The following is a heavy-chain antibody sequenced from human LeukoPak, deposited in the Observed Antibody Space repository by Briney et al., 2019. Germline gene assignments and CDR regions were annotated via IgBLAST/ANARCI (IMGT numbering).Heavy chain of an antibody. V-gene: IGHV2-5*01. CDR2: ISWKNDK. J-gene: IGHJ4*02. CDR1: GFSLSTSGVG. D-gene: IGHD3-22*01. Sequence: SGPTLVKPTQTLTLTCTFSGFSLSTSGVGVGWIRQPPGRALEWLALISWKNDKRYSPSLKSRLTITKDTSRNQVVLTMTNMDPVDTATYYYTHTLVYDSSGYCFAYWGQGTLVSVSS. CDR3: THTLVYDSSGYCFAY.